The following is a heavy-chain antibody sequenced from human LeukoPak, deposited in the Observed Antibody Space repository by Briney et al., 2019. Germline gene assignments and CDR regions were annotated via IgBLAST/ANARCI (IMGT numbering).Heavy chain of an antibody. CDR1: GFTFSSYG. J-gene: IGHJ4*02. V-gene: IGHV3-23*01. D-gene: IGHD3-22*01. Sequence: GGTLRLSCAASGFTFSSYGMSWVRQAPGKGLEWVSAISGSGGSTYYADSVKGRFTISRDNSKNTLYLQMNSLRAEDTAVYYCAKDLTRYYYDSSGSFDYWGQGTLVTVSS. CDR2: ISGSGGST. CDR3: AKDLTRYYYDSSGSFDY.